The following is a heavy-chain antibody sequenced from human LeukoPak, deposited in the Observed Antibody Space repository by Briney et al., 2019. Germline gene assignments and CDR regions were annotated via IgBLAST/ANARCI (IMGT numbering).Heavy chain of an antibody. V-gene: IGHV3-23*01. J-gene: IGHJ4*02. Sequence: GSLSLSCAASGFTFSSYAMSWVRQAPGKGLEWVSAIIGSGGSTYYADSVKGRFTISRDNSKNTLYLQMNSLRAEDTAVYYCAKASAMIVVVSKHLDYWGQGTLVTVSS. CDR1: GFTFSSYA. D-gene: IGHD3-22*01. CDR3: AKASAMIVVVSKHLDY. CDR2: IIGSGGST.